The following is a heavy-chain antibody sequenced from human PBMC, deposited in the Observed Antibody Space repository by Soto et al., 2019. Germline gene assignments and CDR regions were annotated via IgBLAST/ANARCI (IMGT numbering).Heavy chain of an antibody. CDR3: ARGLFTGSQSAEGWYYLAP. J-gene: IGHJ5*02. CDR1: DECISRGYYF. D-gene: IGHD6-19*01. Sequence: QTRSLKRSVADECISRGYYFCCWIRQPPGRGLEWIGHIYNSGSTYSNPSLKSRVTISVDTSKNQFSLELSSVTAADTAVYYCARGLFTGSQSAEGWYYLAPWARGTEVTVSS. CDR2: IYNSGST. V-gene: IGHV4-30-4*01.